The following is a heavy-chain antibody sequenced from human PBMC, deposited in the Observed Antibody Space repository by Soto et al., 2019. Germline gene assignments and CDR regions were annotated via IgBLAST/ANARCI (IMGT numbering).Heavy chain of an antibody. CDR3: AKPSLRYFDWLLWTEYYFDY. CDR1: GFTFSSYA. CDR2: ISGSGGRT. Sequence: GGSLRLSCAASGFTFSSYAMSWVRQAPGKGLEWVSAISGSGGRTYYADYGKGRFTISRDNSKNTLYLQMNSLRAKDTAVYYCAKPSLRYFDWLLWTEYYFDYWGQGTLVTVSS. D-gene: IGHD3-9*01. J-gene: IGHJ4*02. V-gene: IGHV3-23*01.